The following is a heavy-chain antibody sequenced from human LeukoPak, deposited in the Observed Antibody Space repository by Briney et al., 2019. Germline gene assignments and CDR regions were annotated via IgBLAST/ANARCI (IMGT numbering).Heavy chain of an antibody. D-gene: IGHD6-19*01. Sequence: GGSLRLPCAASGFTFSSYSMNWVRQAPGKGLEWVANIKQDGSEKYYVDSVKGRFTISRDNAKNSLYLQLNSLRAEDTAVYYCARSPYTSGWYGVGYWGQGTLVTVSS. J-gene: IGHJ4*02. CDR1: GFTFSSYS. V-gene: IGHV3-7*01. CDR2: IKQDGSEK. CDR3: ARSPYTSGWYGVGY.